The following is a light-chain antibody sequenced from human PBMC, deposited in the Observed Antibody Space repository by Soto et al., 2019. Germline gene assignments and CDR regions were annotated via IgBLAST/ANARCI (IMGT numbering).Light chain of an antibody. V-gene: IGKV3-15*01. Sequence: EIVMTQSPATLSVSPGERATLSCRASQSVTSNLAWYQQKPGQAPRLLIYGASTRATGIPARFSGRGSGTEFTLTISSLQSENFAVYYCQQYYTWPPVYTFGQGTKLEIK. CDR1: QSVTSN. J-gene: IGKJ2*01. CDR2: GAS. CDR3: QQYYTWPPVYT.